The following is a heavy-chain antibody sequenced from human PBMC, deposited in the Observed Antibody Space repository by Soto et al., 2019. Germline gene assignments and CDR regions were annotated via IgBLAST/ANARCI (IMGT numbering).Heavy chain of an antibody. V-gene: IGHV1-46*01. J-gene: IGHJ3*02. CDR3: ARSHCSGGSCYLGAFEI. CDR2: INPSGGAT. D-gene: IGHD2-15*01. Sequence: GASVKASCKASGYTFINFFIHWVRQAPGQGLEWVGIINPSGGATTYPQKFQGRVTMTRDTSTSTVYMDVSSLRFDDTAVYYCARSHCSGGSCYLGAFEIWGQGTMVTVSS. CDR1: GYTFINFF.